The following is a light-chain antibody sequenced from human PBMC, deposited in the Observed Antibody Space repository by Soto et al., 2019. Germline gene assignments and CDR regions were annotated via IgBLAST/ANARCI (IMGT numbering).Light chain of an antibody. J-gene: IGKJ1*01. CDR1: QSVSSN. CDR2: GAS. Sequence: EIVMTQSPATLSVSPGERATLSCRASQSVSSNLAWYQQKPGQAPRLLIYGASTRATGIPARFSGSGSGTEFTLTISSLQSEDFAVYYCQQYNNWPPWTLGQG. CDR3: QQYNNWPPWT. V-gene: IGKV3-15*01.